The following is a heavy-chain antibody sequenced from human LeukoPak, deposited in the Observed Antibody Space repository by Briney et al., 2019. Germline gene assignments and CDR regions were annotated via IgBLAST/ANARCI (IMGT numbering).Heavy chain of an antibody. J-gene: IGHJ4*02. V-gene: IGHV1-69*04. CDR1: GGTFRSYA. CDR2: IIPILGIA. CDR3: ARGPYDYGGNAFDY. Sequence: SVKVSCQASGGTFRSYAISWVRQAPGQGVEWMGRIIPILGIANYAQKFQGRVTITADKSTSTAYMELSSLRSEDTAVYYCARGPYDYGGNAFDYWGQGTLVTVSS. D-gene: IGHD4-23*01.